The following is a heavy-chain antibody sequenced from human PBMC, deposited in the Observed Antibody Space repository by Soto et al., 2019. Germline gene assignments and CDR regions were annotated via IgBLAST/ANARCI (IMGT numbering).Heavy chain of an antibody. CDR1: GGSISSGDYY. Sequence: LSLTCTVSGGSISSGDYYWSWIRQPPGKGLEWIGYIYYSGSTYYNPSLKSRVTISVDTSKNQFSLKLSSVTAADTAVYYCARDDILGILYGGMDVWGQGTTVTVSS. J-gene: IGHJ6*02. V-gene: IGHV4-30-4*01. D-gene: IGHD3-3*01. CDR3: ARDDILGILYGGMDV. CDR2: IYYSGST.